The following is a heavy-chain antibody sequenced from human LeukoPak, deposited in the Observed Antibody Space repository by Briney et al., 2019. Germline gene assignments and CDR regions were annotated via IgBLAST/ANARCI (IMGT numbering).Heavy chain of an antibody. CDR3: ARSSSRWDFDY. J-gene: IGHJ4*02. Sequence: SETLSLTCTVSGGSISSHYWSWIRQPPGKGLEWIGEIYHSGSSNYNPSLESRVTISVDTSKNQFSLKLSSVTAADTAVYYCARSSSRWDFDYWGQGTLVTVSS. CDR2: IYHSGSS. D-gene: IGHD6-13*01. V-gene: IGHV4-34*01. CDR1: GGSISSHY.